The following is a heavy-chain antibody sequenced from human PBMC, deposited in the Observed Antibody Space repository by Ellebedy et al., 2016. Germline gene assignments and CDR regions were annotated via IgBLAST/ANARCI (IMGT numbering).Heavy chain of an antibody. CDR2: INGGNGNT. CDR1: GYTFTGYA. CDR3: AKSTVTTPLVWDY. J-gene: IGHJ4*02. D-gene: IGHD4-17*01. V-gene: IGHV1-3*01. Sequence: ASVKVSCKASGYTFTGYAMHWVRQAPGQRLEWRGWINGGNGNTKSSQKFQDRVTITRDTSASTAYMELSSLRSEDTAVYYCAKSTVTTPLVWDYWGQGTLVTVSS.